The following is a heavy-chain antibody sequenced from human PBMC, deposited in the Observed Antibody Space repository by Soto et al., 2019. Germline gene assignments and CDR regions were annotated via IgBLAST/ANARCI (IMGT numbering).Heavy chain of an antibody. D-gene: IGHD6-6*01. V-gene: IGHV2-5*02. Sequence: QITLKESGPTLVTPTQTLTLTCTFSGFSLSTSGVGVGWIRQTPGKAMEWLALIYWAYDMRYSPSLKSRLTITTETSQTQVVPTLTNMDPVDTATYYCARRRTSSSLFDYWGQGTLVTVSS. CDR2: IYWAYDM. CDR3: ARRRTSSSLFDY. J-gene: IGHJ4*02. CDR1: GFSLSTSGVG.